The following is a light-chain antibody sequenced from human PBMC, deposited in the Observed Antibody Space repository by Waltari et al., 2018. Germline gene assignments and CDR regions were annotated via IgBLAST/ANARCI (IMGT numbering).Light chain of an antibody. CDR3: QGWDTSSDDYFV. CDR1: NIGNKR. J-gene: IGLJ1*01. Sequence: SYVLTQPPSVSVAPGQTARITCGGDNIGNKRVYWYQQRPGQAPIMVVSDDSDRPSGIPERFSGSNSGNTATLTISRVEAGDEADYYCQGWDTSSDDYFVFGTGTQVTVL. CDR2: DDS. V-gene: IGLV3-21*02.